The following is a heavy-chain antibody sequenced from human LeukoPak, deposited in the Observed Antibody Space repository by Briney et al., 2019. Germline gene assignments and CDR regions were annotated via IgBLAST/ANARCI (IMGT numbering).Heavy chain of an antibody. Sequence: SETLSLTCAVSGGSISSGGYSWSWIRQPPGKGLEWIGYIYHSGSTNYNPSLKSRVTISVDKSKNQFSLKLSSVTAADTAVYYCARVGYIVGTYDYWGQGTLVTVSS. CDR2: IYHSGST. V-gene: IGHV4-30-2*01. CDR1: GGSISSGGYS. CDR3: ARVGYIVGTYDY. D-gene: IGHD1-26*01. J-gene: IGHJ4*02.